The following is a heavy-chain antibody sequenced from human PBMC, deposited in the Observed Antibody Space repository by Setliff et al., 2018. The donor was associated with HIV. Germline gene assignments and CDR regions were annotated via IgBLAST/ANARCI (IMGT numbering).Heavy chain of an antibody. V-gene: IGHV4-38-2*02. Sequence: SETLSLTCTVSDFSISNVHYWGWIRQSPGKGLEWIGSISHGGTMYYRPSLKSRLSISIDTSKKQFSLTLNSVTAADTASYYCVRHISIRGYGGQFYSWGQGGLVTVSS. J-gene: IGHJ4*02. D-gene: IGHD6-13*01. CDR1: DFSISNVHY. CDR2: ISHGGTM. CDR3: VRHISIRGYGGQFYS.